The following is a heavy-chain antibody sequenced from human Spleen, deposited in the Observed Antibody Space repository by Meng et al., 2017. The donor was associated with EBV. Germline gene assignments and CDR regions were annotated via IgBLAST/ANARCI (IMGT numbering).Heavy chain of an antibody. CDR1: GYSFSKYT. J-gene: IGHJ2*01. CDR3: VRENDYGGNFWYFDL. Sequence: QVQVVQAGFELKKPGASVKCSCKTSGYSFSKYTLNWVRQAPGQGLEWLGRLNTNTGNPTYAQAFTGRFVLSLDTSVNTAYLEISSLEAEDTAVYYCVRENDYGGNFWYFDLWGRGTLVTVSS. D-gene: IGHD4-23*01. V-gene: IGHV7-4-1*02. CDR2: LNTNTGNP.